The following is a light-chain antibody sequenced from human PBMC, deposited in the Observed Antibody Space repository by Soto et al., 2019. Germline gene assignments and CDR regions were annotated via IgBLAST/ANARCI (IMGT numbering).Light chain of an antibody. CDR1: SSDVGAYKY. CDR2: GVS. J-gene: IGLJ1*01. V-gene: IGLV2-14*03. Sequence: QSALTQPASVSXXPGQSVTISCTGTSSDVGAYKYVSWYQKHPGKAPKLMIYGVSNRPSGVSNRFSGSKSGNTAFLTISVLQPEDEADYYCSSFTGPSTLDVFGTGTQLTVL. CDR3: SSFTGPSTLDV.